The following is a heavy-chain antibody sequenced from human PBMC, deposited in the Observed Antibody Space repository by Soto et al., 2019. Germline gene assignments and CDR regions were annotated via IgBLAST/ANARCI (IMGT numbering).Heavy chain of an antibody. J-gene: IGHJ4*02. Sequence: SETLSLTCTVSSASFTTYYWSWIRQPAGKGLEWIGRIYSTGSTLYNPSLKSRITMSVDKYRNQFSLKLSSVTPADTAVFYCAGGPRADYFDYWGQGALVTVSS. V-gene: IGHV4-4*07. CDR2: IYSTGST. CDR3: AGGPRADYFDY. D-gene: IGHD3-10*01. CDR1: SASFTTYY.